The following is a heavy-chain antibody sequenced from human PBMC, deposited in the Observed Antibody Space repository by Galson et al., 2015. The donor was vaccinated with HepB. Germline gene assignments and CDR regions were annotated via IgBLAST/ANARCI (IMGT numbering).Heavy chain of an antibody. V-gene: IGHV3-30*18. J-gene: IGHJ4*02. CDR1: GFTFSSYG. Sequence: SLRLSCAASGFTFSSYGMHWVRQAPGKGLEWVAVISYDGSNTYYADSVKGRFTISRDNSKNTLYLQMNGLRAEDTAVYYCAKGFRYTAMVNYFDYWGQGTLVTVSS. CDR3: AKGFRYTAMVNYFDY. CDR2: ISYDGSNT. D-gene: IGHD5-18*01.